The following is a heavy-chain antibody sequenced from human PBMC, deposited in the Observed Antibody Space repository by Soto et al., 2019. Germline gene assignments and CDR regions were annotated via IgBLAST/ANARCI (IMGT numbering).Heavy chain of an antibody. CDR3: ARVLRRAAAGSFKLLPKVRYFDY. CDR2: INHSGST. Sequence: SETLSLTCAVYGGSFSGYYWSWIRQPPGKGLEWIGEINHSGSTNYNPSLKSRVTISVDTSKNQFSLKLSSVTAADTAVYYCARVLRRAAAGSFKLLPKVRYFDYWGQGTLVTVSS. V-gene: IGHV4-34*01. CDR1: GGSFSGYY. D-gene: IGHD6-13*01. J-gene: IGHJ4*02.